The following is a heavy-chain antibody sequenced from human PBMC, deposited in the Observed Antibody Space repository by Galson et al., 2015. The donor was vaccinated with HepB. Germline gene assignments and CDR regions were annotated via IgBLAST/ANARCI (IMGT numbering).Heavy chain of an antibody. V-gene: IGHV3-23*01. CDR3: ARDGGGTSSAY. D-gene: IGHD6-6*01. CDR2: ISGSGDST. J-gene: IGHJ4*02. CDR1: GFTFRNYA. Sequence: SLRLSCAASGFTFRNYAMRWVRQAPGKGLEWVSTISGSGDSTYYADSVKGRFTISRDNSRNTLYLQMSSLRAEDTAVYYCARDGGGTSSAYWGQGTLVTVSS.